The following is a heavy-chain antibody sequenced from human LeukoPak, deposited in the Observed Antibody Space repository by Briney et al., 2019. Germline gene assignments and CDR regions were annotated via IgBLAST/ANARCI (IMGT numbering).Heavy chain of an antibody. CDR2: INAGNGNT. V-gene: IGHV1-3*01. CDR1: GYTFTSYA. J-gene: IGHJ4*02. Sequence: ASVKVSCKASGYTFTSYAMHWVRQAPGQRLEWMGWINAGNGNTKYSQKFQGRVTITRDTSASTAYMELSSLRSEDTAVYYCGRAGRETDFTTWGQGTLVTFSS. D-gene: IGHD2/OR15-2a*01. CDR3: GRAGRETDFTT.